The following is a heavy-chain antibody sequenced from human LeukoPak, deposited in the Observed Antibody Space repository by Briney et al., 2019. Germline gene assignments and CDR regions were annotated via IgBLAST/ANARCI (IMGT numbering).Heavy chain of an antibody. CDR1: GDSMNSGTYY. D-gene: IGHD3-22*01. CDR3: ARDPGYYDDRGGLDY. Sequence: PSETLSLTCTVSGDSMNSGTYYWTWIRQHPGKGLEWIDYIYSSGSTYYNPSLKSRITISSDTSLNQFSLRLTSVSAADTAIYYCARDPGYYDDRGGLDYWGQGALVTVSS. J-gene: IGHJ4*02. CDR2: IYSSGST. V-gene: IGHV4-31*03.